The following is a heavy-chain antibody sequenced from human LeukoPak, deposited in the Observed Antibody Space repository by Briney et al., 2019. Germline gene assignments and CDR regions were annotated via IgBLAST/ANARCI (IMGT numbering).Heavy chain of an antibody. CDR3: ARHREGYCSGGTCPYYFDF. D-gene: IGHD2-15*01. Sequence: SETLSLTCTVSGGSVSSSNYYWSWIRQPPGKGLEWIGYIYYSESARYNPSLKSRVTMSVDTSKNQFSLSLNSVTAADTAVYYCARHREGYCSGGTCPYYFDFWGQGTLVTVSS. CDR2: IYYSESA. J-gene: IGHJ4*02. V-gene: IGHV4-61*01. CDR1: GGSVSSSNYY.